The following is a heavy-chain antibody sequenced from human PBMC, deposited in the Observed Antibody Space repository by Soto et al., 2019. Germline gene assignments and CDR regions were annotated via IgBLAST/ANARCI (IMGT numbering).Heavy chain of an antibody. J-gene: IGHJ4*02. V-gene: IGHV1-46*01. D-gene: IGHD3-16*01. CDR2: INPSGGST. CDR3: ARDYTFGGVNAPGY. CDR1: GYTFTSYY. Sequence: QVQLVQSGAEVKKPGASVKVSCKASGYTFTSYYMHWVRQAPGQGLEWMGIINPSGGSTSYAQKYKCRVTMTRDTSTSTVYTELSSLRSEDTAVYYCARDYTFGGVNAPGYWGQGTLVTVSS.